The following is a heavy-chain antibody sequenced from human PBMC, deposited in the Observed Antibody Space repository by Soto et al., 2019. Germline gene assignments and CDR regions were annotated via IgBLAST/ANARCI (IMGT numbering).Heavy chain of an antibody. D-gene: IGHD3-10*01. CDR2: INHSGST. Sequence: SETLSLTCAVYGGSFSGYYWSWIRQPPGKGLEWIGEINHSGSTNYNPSLKSRVTISVDTSKNQFSLKLSSVTAADTAVYYCARGRRGTMVRGVSRGEYGMDVWGQGTTVT. V-gene: IGHV4-34*01. CDR3: ARGRRGTMVRGVSRGEYGMDV. J-gene: IGHJ6*02. CDR1: GGSFSGYY.